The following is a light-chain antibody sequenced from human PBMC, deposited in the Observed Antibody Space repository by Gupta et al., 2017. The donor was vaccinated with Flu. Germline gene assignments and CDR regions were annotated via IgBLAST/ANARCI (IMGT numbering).Light chain of an antibody. Sequence: ETVLTQPPGTLSLSPGERATLSCRASQTVNNNYLAWNKLKPGQAPRLLIYAASSRDTGIPDRFSGSGYGTDLTLTISRRESEDFAVYYCQQDGNPLSYSFGQGTKMEIK. V-gene: IGKV3-20*01. CDR3: QQDGNPLSYS. CDR2: AAS. CDR1: QTVNNNY. J-gene: IGKJ2*03.